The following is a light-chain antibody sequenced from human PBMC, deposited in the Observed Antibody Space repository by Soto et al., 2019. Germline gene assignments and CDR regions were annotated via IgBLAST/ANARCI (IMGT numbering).Light chain of an antibody. V-gene: IGLV2-8*01. CDR3: SSYAGSNNFV. CDR2: EVT. Sequence: QSVLTQPPSASGFPGQSVTISCTGTSSDVGYYDYVSWYQQHPGKAPKLVIYEVTKRPSGVPDRVSASKSGNTASLTVSGLRAEDEADYYCSSYAGSNNFVFGSGTKLT. J-gene: IGLJ1*01. CDR1: SSDVGYYDY.